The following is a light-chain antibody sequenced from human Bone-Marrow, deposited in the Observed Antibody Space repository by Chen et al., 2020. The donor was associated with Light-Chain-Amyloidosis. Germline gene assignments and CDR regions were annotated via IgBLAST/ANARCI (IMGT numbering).Light chain of an antibody. J-gene: IGLJ3*02. Sequence: QSLLTQPPSASGTPGQRVTISCSGSRSNIGSNTVNWYQQFPGTAPKVLIYSHTQRPSGVPDRFSGSQSGTSASLAISGLQSDDEADYYCAAWDDSLNGWVFGGGTKLTVL. CDR1: RSNIGSNT. V-gene: IGLV1-44*01. CDR2: SHT. CDR3: AAWDDSLNGWV.